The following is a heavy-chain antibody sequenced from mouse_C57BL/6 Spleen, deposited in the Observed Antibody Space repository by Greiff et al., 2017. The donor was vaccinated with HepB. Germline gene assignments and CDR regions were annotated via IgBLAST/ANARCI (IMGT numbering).Heavy chain of an antibody. D-gene: IGHD1-1*01. CDR1: GYTFTSYW. CDR2: IDPNSGGT. V-gene: IGHV1-72*01. J-gene: IGHJ3*01. CDR3: AREESTNPGSSPFAY. Sequence: VKLQQPGAELVKPGASVKLSCKASGYTFTSYWMHWVKQRPGRGLEWIGRIDPNSGGTKYNEKFKSKATLTVDKPSSTAYMQLSSLTSEDSAVYYCAREESTNPGSSPFAYWGQGTLVTVSA.